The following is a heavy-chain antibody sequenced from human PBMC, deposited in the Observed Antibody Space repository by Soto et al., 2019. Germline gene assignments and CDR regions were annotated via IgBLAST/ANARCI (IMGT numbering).Heavy chain of an antibody. V-gene: IGHV4-30-4*01. CDR3: AHRPSGWYLFDY. J-gene: IGHJ4*02. Sequence: KPSETLSLTCTVSGVSISSGDFYWSWIRQPPGKGLEWIGYIYHTGGSQYHPSLRGRVAFSMDTSKNQFSLELRSVTAADTAMYYCAHRPSGWYLFDYWGQGTLVTVSS. CDR2: IYHTGGS. D-gene: IGHD6-19*01. CDR1: GVSISSGDFY.